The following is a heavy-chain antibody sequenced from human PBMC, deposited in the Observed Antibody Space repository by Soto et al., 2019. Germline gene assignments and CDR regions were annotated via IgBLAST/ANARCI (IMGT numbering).Heavy chain of an antibody. CDR3: ATGDGYPDY. J-gene: IGHJ4*02. V-gene: IGHV4-31*02. D-gene: IGHD2-21*01. Sequence: WTWIRQHPGKGLEWIGYIYYSGGTHYNPSLKSRVTISLDTSKNQFSLKLTYVTAADTAVYYCATGDGYPDYWGQGTLVTVSS. CDR2: IYYSGGT.